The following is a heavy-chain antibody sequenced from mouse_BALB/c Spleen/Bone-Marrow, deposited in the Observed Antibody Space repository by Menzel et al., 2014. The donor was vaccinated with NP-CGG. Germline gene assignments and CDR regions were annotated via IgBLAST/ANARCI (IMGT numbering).Heavy chain of an antibody. CDR2: ISSGSSTI. CDR3: ARGGNWEDFDY. CDR1: GFTFSSFG. D-gene: IGHD4-1*01. J-gene: IGHJ2*01. V-gene: IGHV5-17*02. Sequence: EVNLVESGGGLVQPGGSRKLSCAASGFTFSSFGMHWVRQAPERGLEWVAYISSGSSTIFYADTVNGRFTISRDNPKNTLFLQMTSLRSEDTAMYYCARGGNWEDFDYWGQGTTLTVSS.